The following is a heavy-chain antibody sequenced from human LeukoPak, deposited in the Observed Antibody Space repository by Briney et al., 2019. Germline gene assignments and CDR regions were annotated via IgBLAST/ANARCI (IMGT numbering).Heavy chain of an antibody. J-gene: IGHJ4*02. CDR3: ARNYYDSSGYSKIFDY. Sequence: SVKVSCKASGGTFSSYAISWVRQAPGQGLEWMGRSIPILGIANYAQKFQGRVTITADKSTSTAYMELSSLRSEDTAVYYCARNYYDSSGYSKIFDYWGQGTLVTVSS. CDR2: SIPILGIA. CDR1: GGTFSSYA. D-gene: IGHD3-22*01. V-gene: IGHV1-69*04.